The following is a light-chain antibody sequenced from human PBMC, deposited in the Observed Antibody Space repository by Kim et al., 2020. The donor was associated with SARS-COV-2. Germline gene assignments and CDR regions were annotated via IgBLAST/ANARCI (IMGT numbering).Light chain of an antibody. Sequence: SVGDRVTITCRASQGISNYLAWYQQTPGKVPKLLIYAASTLQSGVPSRFSGSGSGTDFTLTISSLQPEDVATYYCQKYNSAPSITFGPGTKVDIK. CDR2: AAS. V-gene: IGKV1-27*01. CDR3: QKYNSAPSIT. J-gene: IGKJ3*01. CDR1: QGISNY.